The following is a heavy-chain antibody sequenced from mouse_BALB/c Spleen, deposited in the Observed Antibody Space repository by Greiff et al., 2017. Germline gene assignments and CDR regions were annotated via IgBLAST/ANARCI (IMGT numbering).Heavy chain of an antibody. Sequence: VQLVESGPGLVAPSQSLSITCTVSGFSLTGYGVNWVRQPPGKGLEWLGMIWGDGSTDYNSALKSRLSISKDNSKSQVFLKMNSLQTDDTARYYCARAGARATWAMDYWGQGTSVTVSS. V-gene: IGHV2-6-7*01. CDR2: IWGDGST. CDR3: ARAGARATWAMDY. J-gene: IGHJ4*01. D-gene: IGHD3-1*01. CDR1: GFSLTGYG.